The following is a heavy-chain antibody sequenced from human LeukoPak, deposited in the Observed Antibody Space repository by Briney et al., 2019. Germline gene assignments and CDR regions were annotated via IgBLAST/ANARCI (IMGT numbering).Heavy chain of an antibody. CDR1: GFTFSDYI. CDR2: IRRKRNSYTT. CDR3: SRDGAEGDNSAFDI. D-gene: IGHD3-22*01. V-gene: IGHV3-72*01. J-gene: IGHJ3*02. Sequence: PGGSLRLSCVASGFTFSDYILDWVRQAPGKGLEWVGRIRRKRNSYTTEYAASVKGRFSISRDDLKKTLHLHMNSLQTEDTAVYHCSRDGAEGDNSAFDIWGPGTMVTVSS.